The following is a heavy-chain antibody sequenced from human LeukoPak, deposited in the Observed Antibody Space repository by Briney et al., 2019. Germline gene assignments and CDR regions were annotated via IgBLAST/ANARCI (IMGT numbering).Heavy chain of an antibody. CDR1: GWTFNGYY. D-gene: IGHD3-3*01. CDR3: ARGEFYYDFWSGYYTSLHYFDY. J-gene: IGHJ4*02. Sequence: PSETLSLTCAVYGWTFNGYYWSWIRQAPGKGLEWIGEINHSGSTNYNPSLKSRLIISVDTSKNQFSLKLSSVTAADTAVYYCARGEFYYDFWSGYYTSLHYFDYWGQGTLVTVSS. V-gene: IGHV4-34*01. CDR2: INHSGST.